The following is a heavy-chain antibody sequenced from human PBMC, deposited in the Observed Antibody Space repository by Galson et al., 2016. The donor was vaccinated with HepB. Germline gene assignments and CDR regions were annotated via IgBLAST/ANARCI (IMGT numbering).Heavy chain of an antibody. Sequence: SLRLSCAASGFTFSNHDMNWVRQAPGKGLEYVANINYRGESTSYADSGKGRFTISRDNSRNTLYLEMNSLRVEDTAVYYCVKDPNWESGCWGLGTLVTVSS. CDR2: INYRGEST. J-gene: IGHJ4*02. V-gene: IGHV3-23*01. D-gene: IGHD7-27*01. CDR3: VKDPNWESGC. CDR1: GFTFSNHD.